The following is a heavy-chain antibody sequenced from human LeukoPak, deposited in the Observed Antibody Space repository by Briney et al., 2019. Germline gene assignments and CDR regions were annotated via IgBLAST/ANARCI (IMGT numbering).Heavy chain of an antibody. V-gene: IGHV4-59*08. Sequence: SETLSLTCTVSGGAIDNYYWSWIRKPPGKGLEWIAYVYYSGTINYNPSLESRVTISVDTSKNQFSLRLTSVAAADTAVYYCARHGTAAGPFQLWGQGTLVTVSS. CDR1: GGAIDNYY. D-gene: IGHD2-21*02. CDR2: VYYSGTI. CDR3: ARHGTAAGPFQL. J-gene: IGHJ1*01.